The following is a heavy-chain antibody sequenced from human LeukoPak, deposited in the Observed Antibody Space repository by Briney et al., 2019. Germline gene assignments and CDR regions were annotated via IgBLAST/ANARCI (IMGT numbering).Heavy chain of an antibody. Sequence: PGGSLRLSCAASGFTFSSYNMTWVRQAPGKGLEWVSYISSSSNTIYYADSLKGRFTISRDNAKNSLYLQMNSLRAEDTAVYYCARGRAGYYFDYWGQGTLVTVSS. CDR3: ARGRAGYYFDY. CDR1: GFTFSSYN. J-gene: IGHJ4*02. D-gene: IGHD2-15*01. V-gene: IGHV3-48*01. CDR2: ISSSSNTI.